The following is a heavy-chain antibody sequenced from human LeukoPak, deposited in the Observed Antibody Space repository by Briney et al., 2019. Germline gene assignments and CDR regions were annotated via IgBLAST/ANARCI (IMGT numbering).Heavy chain of an antibody. CDR2: IYPGDSDT. CDR3: ARQDGGGLYYFDY. Sequence: GESLRISCKGSGYTFTYWIAWVRQMPGKGLEGMGIIYPGDSDTRYSPSFQGQVTISVAKSISTAYLQWSSLKASDTAMYYCARQDGGGLYYFDYWGQGTLVTVSS. CDR1: GYTFTYW. V-gene: IGHV5-51*01. D-gene: IGHD4-23*01. J-gene: IGHJ4*02.